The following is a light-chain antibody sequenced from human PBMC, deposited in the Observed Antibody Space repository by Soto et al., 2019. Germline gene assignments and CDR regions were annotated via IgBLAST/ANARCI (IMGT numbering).Light chain of an antibody. Sequence: PSTLSASVGDRVTITCRASQTISTLLAWYQQRPGKAPNLLIYKASSLESGVPSRFSGSGSGTEFTLTISSLQPDDFATYFCQQYSTYPWTFGQGTKVDIK. CDR1: QTISTL. CDR3: QQYSTYPWT. J-gene: IGKJ1*01. V-gene: IGKV1-5*03. CDR2: KAS.